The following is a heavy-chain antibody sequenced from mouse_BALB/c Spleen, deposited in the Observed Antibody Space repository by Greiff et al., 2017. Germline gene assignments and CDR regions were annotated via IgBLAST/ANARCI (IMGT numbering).Heavy chain of an antibody. V-gene: IGHV1-7*01. CDR2: INPSTGYP. D-gene: IGHD5-2*01. CDR3: ARTNEYCTWFAY. J-gene: IGHJ3*01. CDR1: GYTFTSYW. Sequence: QVQLQPSGAELSKPGASVKMSCKASGYTFTSYWMHWVKQRPGQGLEWIGYINPSTGYPEYNQKFKDKASLTADKPSSTAYMQLSSLTSEDSAVYYCARTNEYCTWFAYGGGGTLVTVGA.